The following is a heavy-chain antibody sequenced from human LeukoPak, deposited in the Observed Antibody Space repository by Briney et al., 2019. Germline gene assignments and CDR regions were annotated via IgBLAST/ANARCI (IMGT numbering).Heavy chain of an antibody. CDR1: GYTFSDYY. CDR2: INPNSGGT. J-gene: IGHJ6*03. D-gene: IGHD6-13*01. Sequence: ASVKVSCKASGYTFSDYYIHWVRQAPGQGLEWMGWINPNSGGTNYAQKFQGRVTMTRDTSISTAYMELSRLRSDDTAVYYCARESRGIAAAGTPFYYYYYMDVWGKGTTVTVSS. V-gene: IGHV1-2*02. CDR3: ARESRGIAAAGTPFYYYYYMDV.